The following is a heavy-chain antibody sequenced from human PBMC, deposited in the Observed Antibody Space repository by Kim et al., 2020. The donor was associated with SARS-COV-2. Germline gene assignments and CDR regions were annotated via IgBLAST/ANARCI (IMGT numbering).Heavy chain of an antibody. D-gene: IGHD4-17*01. J-gene: IGHJ6*02. CDR3: AKLVYGDYGIYGMDV. V-gene: IGHV3-23*01. Sequence: DSVKDRFTISRDKSKNTLYLQINSLRAEDMAVYYCAKLVYGDYGIYGMDVWGQGTTVTVSS.